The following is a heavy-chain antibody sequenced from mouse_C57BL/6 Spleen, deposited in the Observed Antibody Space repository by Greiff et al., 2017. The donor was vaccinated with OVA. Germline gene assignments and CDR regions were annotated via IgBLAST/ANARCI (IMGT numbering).Heavy chain of an antibody. CDR3: ARSLITTVVAGDY. CDR2: IYPGDGDT. V-gene: IGHV1-82*01. J-gene: IGHJ2*01. Sequence: VKLMESGPELVKPGASVKISCKASGYAFSSSWLNWVKQRPGQGLEWIGRIYPGDGDTNYNGKFKGKATLTADKSSSTAYMQLSSLTSEDSAVYFCARSLITTVVAGDYWGQGTTLTVSS. D-gene: IGHD1-1*01. CDR1: GYAFSSSW.